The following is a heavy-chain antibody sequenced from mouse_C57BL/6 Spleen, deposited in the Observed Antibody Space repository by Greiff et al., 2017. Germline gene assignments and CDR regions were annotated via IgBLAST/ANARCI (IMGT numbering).Heavy chain of an antibody. Sequence: VQLKESGPGLAKPSQTLSLTCSVTGYSITSDYWNWIRKFPGNKLEYMGYISYSGSTYYNPSLKSRISITRDTSKNQYYLQLNSVTTEDTATYYCAKASNYAYYAMDYWGQGTSVTVSS. CDR3: AKASNYAYYAMDY. V-gene: IGHV3-8*01. CDR2: ISYSGST. J-gene: IGHJ4*01. D-gene: IGHD2-5*01. CDR1: GYSITSDY.